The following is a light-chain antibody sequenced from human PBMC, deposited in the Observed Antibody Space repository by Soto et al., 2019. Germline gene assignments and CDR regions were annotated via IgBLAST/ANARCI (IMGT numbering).Light chain of an antibody. Sequence: IGLTHWAVTLSSSPGDRATLTCRASQGFXSSYLAWYPQTPGQPPGLPXYAASHRAKGGADRLSGSGSGTDFTLTISRLEPEDFAAYYCQQYRSSPWTFGQGTKVDIK. V-gene: IGKV3-20*01. CDR3: QQYRSSPWT. J-gene: IGKJ1*01. CDR2: AAS. CDR1: QGFXSSY.